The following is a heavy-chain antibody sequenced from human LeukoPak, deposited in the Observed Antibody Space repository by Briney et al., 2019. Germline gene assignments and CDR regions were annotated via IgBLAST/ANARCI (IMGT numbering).Heavy chain of an antibody. CDR3: ARDWKADF. J-gene: IGHJ4*01. V-gene: IGHV3-53*01. CDR1: GFTVSSNY. Sequence: GGSLRLSCAASGFTVSSNYMSWVRQAPGKGLEWVSAIDIYSAKTNYADSVKGRFTISRDNSKNTLYLQMNSLRGEDTAIYYCARDWKADFWGHGTLVTVPS. CDR2: IDIYSAKT. D-gene: IGHD1-1*01.